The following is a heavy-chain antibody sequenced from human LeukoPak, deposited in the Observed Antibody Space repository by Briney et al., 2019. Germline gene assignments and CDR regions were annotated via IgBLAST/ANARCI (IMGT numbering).Heavy chain of an antibody. CDR2: IYYSGST. CDR1: GGSISSYY. V-gene: IGHV4-59*01. CDR3: ARALSGYFPGYFDY. D-gene: IGHD3-22*01. J-gene: IGHJ4*02. Sequence: SETLSLTCTVSGGSISSYYWSWIRQPPGKGLEWIGYIYYSGSTNYNPSLKSRVTISVDTSKNQFSLKLSSVTAADTAVYYCARALSGYFPGYFDYWGQGTLVTVSS.